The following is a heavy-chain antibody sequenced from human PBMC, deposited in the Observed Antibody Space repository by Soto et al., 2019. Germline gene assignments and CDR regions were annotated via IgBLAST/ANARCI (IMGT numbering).Heavy chain of an antibody. CDR3: ARDKAPNYYGSGSFFFYYYDHMDV. J-gene: IGHJ6*03. Sequence: EVQLVESGGGLVQPGGSLRLSCAASGFTSSSYWMHWVRQAPGKGLVWVSRINSDGSSTCYADSVKGRFTISRDNAKNTLYLQMNSLRAEDTAVYYCARDKAPNYYGSGSFFFYYYDHMDVWGKGTKVTVSS. D-gene: IGHD3-10*01. CDR1: GFTSSSYW. CDR2: INSDGSST. V-gene: IGHV3-74*01.